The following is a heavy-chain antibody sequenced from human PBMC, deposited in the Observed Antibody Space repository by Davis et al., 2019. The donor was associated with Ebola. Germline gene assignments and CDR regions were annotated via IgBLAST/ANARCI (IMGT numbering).Heavy chain of an antibody. D-gene: IGHD6-19*01. CDR2: IYSGGST. Sequence: GESLKISCAASGFTVSSNYMSWVRQAPGKGLEWVSVIYSGGSTYYADSVKGRFTISRDNSKNTLYLQMNSLRAEDTAVYYCARDDGYSSGWYVGGMDVWGQGTTVTVSS. CDR1: GFTVSSNY. CDR3: ARDDGYSSGWYVGGMDV. V-gene: IGHV3-53*01. J-gene: IGHJ6*02.